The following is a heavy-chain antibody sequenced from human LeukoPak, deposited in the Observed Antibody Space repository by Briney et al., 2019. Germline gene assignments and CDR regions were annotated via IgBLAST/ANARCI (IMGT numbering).Heavy chain of an antibody. CDR2: ISSNGGST. CDR3: ARATYYYDSSGSRPYYYYYMDV. CDR1: GFTFSSYA. V-gene: IGHV3-64*01. J-gene: IGHJ6*03. D-gene: IGHD3-22*01. Sequence: TGGSLRLSCAASGFTFSSYAMHWVRQAPGKGLEYVSAISSNGGSTYYANSVKGRFTISRDNSKNTLYLQMGSLRAEDMAVYYCARATYYYDSSGSRPYYYYYMDVWGKGTTVTISS.